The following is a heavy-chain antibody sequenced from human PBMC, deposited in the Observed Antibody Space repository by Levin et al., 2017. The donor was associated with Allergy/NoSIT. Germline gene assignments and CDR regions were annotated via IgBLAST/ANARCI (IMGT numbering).Heavy chain of an antibody. J-gene: IGHJ4*02. V-gene: IGHV1-69*06. CDR3: ARAQTTVSHFDY. D-gene: IGHD4-17*01. CDR1: GGTFSSYA. Sequence: ASVKVSCKASGGTFSSYAISWVRQAPGQGLEWMGGIIPIFGTANYAQKFQGRVTITADKSTSTAYMELSSLRSEDTAVYYCARAQTTVSHFDYWGQGTLVTVSS. CDR2: IIPIFGTA.